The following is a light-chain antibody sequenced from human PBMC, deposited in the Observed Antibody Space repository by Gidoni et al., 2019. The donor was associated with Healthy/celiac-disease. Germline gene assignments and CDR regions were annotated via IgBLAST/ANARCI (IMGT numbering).Light chain of an antibody. J-gene: IGKJ3*01. CDR3: QQSYSTPFT. CDR1: QSISSY. CDR2: AAS. Sequence: DIQMTQSPSSLSASVGDSVTITCRASQSISSYLNWYQQKPWKAPKLLFYAASSFTRGVPSRFRCSGSGTDFTLTISSLQPEDFATYYCQQSYSTPFTFGPGTKVDIK. V-gene: IGKV1-39*01.